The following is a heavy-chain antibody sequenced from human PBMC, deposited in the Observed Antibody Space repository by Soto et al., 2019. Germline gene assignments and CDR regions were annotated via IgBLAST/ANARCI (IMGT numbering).Heavy chain of an antibody. CDR2: ISYDGSNK. J-gene: IGHJ6*02. D-gene: IGHD3-10*01. CDR3: AKDGGFGEFNPTPYYYGMDV. CDR1: GFTFSSYG. Sequence: GGSLTLSCAASGFTFSSYGMHWVRQAPGKGLEWVAVISYDGSNKYYADSVKGRFTISRDNSKNTLYLQMNSLRAEDTAVYYCAKDGGFGEFNPTPYYYGMDVWGQGTTVTVSS. V-gene: IGHV3-30*18.